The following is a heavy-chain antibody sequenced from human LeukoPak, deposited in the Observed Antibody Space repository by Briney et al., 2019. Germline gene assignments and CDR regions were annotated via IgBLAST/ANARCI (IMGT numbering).Heavy chain of an antibody. D-gene: IGHD3-22*01. CDR1: DDSIKSYF. CDR2: VFYSGST. Sequence: SETLSLTCTVSDDSIKSYFWTWIRQSPGKGMEWIGYVFYSGSTSYNPSLRSRLTMSVDTSKSQFSLNLNSVTTADTAMYYCARGTRRHYDGSGYYYGEFDSWGQGILVTVSS. V-gene: IGHV4-59*01. J-gene: IGHJ4*02. CDR3: ARGTRRHYDGSGYYYGEFDS.